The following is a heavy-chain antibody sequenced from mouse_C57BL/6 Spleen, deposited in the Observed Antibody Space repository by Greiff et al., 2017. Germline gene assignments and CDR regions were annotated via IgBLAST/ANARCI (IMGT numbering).Heavy chain of an antibody. J-gene: IGHJ1*03. V-gene: IGHV1-64*01. CDR3: ARGGNYDYGHWYFDV. CDR2: IHPNSGST. D-gene: IGHD2-4*01. CDR1: GYTFTSYW. Sequence: QVQLQQPGAELVKPGASVKLSCKASGYTFTSYWMHWVKQRPGQGLEWIGMIHPNSGSTNYNEKFKSKATLTVDKSSSTAYMQLSSLTSEDSAVYYCARGGNYDYGHWYFDVWGTGTTVTVSS.